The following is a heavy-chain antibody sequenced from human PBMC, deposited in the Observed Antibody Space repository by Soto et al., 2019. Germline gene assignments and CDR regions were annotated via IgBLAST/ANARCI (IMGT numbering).Heavy chain of an antibody. J-gene: IGHJ6*02. V-gene: IGHV1-69*12. CDR1: GGTFSSSA. Sequence: QVQLVQSGAEMKEPGSSVKVSCKTSGGTFSSSAISWLRQAPGQGLEWMGGIIPLFRTPDYAQKFQGRVTMSADESTSTAYMELSSLRSEDTAVYYCARDNDRLQLGGNYYYIPDVWGQGTTITVSS. CDR2: IIPLFRTP. D-gene: IGHD4-4*01. CDR3: ARDNDRLQLGGNYYYIPDV.